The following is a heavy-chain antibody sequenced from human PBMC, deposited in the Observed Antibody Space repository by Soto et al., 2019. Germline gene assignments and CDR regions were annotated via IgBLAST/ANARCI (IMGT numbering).Heavy chain of an antibody. V-gene: IGHV2-5*02. CDR2: IYWDDDK. D-gene: IGHD6-19*01. J-gene: IGHJ1*01. CDR1: GFSLNTNGEG. Sequence: QITLKESGPTLVNPTQTLTLTCTLSGFSLNTNGEGVGWIRQPPGKALEWLALIYWDDDKRYSPSLESRLTITKDTSKNQVVLTMTDMDRVDTATYYCAHRPSVSGPGVRYFQHWGQGTLVTVSS. CDR3: AHRPSVSGPGVRYFQH.